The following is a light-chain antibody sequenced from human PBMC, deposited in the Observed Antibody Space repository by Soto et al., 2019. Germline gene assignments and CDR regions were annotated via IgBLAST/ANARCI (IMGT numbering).Light chain of an antibody. CDR3: QQRSIWPLT. CDR2: DAS. V-gene: IGKV3-11*01. CDR1: QSVSSF. J-gene: IGKJ4*01. Sequence: EIVLTQSPVPLSLSTGERATRSCRASQSVSSFLAWYQHKPGQAPRLLIYDASNRATGIPARFSGSRSGTDFTLTISSLEPEDFAVYYCQQRSIWPLTFGGGTKVDI.